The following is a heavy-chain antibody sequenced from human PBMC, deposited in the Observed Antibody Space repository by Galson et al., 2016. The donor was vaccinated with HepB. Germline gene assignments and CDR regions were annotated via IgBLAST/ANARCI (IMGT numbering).Heavy chain of an antibody. Sequence: SETLSLTCIVSGVSISSNLNYWGWIRQPPGKGLEWIGEINHSGSATNFNPSLKSRVAISLDTSKNEFSLELRSVTAADTAVYFCARGQATRGWGLQSYSSGHIPVKKGMDVWGQGTTVTVSS. CDR3: ARGQATRGWGLQSYSSGHIPVKKGMDV. D-gene: IGHD6-19*01. CDR2: INHSGSAT. V-gene: IGHV4-39*01. J-gene: IGHJ6*02. CDR1: GVSISSNLNY.